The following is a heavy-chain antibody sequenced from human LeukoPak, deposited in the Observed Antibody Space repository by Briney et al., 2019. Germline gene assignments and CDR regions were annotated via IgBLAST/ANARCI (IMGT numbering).Heavy chain of an antibody. CDR1: SDSISSYY. D-gene: IGHD6-19*01. J-gene: IGHJ4*02. V-gene: IGHV4-59*01. Sequence: SEILSLTCTVSSDSISSYYWTWIRQPPGKGLEWIGYIYYSGRTNYNPSLKSRVTISVDTSKTQFSLNLHSVTAADTAVYYCARARDSSCWLDYWGQGTLVTVSS. CDR3: ARARDSSCWLDY. CDR2: IYYSGRT.